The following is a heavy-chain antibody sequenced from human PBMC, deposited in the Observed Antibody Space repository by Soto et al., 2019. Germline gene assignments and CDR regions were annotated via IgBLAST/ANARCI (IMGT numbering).Heavy chain of an antibody. CDR2: INHSGST. D-gene: IGHD3-10*01. J-gene: IGHJ4*02. CDR3: ARGRSYYSGAGSLSKYFDY. V-gene: IGHV4-34*01. Sequence: SETLSLTCAVYGGSFSGYYWSWIRQPPGKGLEWIGEINHSGSTNYNPSLKSRVTISVDTSKNQFSLKLSSVTAADTAVYYCARGRSYYSGAGSLSKYFDYWGQGTQVTVSS. CDR1: GGSFSGYY.